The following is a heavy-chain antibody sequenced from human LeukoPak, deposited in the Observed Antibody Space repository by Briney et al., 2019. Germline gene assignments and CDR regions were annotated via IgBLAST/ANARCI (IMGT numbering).Heavy chain of an antibody. V-gene: IGHV3-30*02. D-gene: IGHD2-21*02. Sequence: GGSLRLSCAASGFTFSSYGMHWVRQAPGKELECVAFIHYDGSNQYYADSVKGRFTISRDNAKNSLYLQMNSLRAEDTAVYYCAKMVTATMRNWFDPWGHGTQVTVSS. CDR2: IHYDGSNQ. CDR1: GFTFSSYG. J-gene: IGHJ5*02. CDR3: AKMVTATMRNWFDP.